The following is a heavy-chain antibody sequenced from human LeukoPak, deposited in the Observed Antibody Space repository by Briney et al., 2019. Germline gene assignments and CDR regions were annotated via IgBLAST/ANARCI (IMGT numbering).Heavy chain of an antibody. CDR2: IIPIFGTA. Sequence: GASVKVSCKASGGTFSSYAISWVRQAPGQGLEWMGGIIPIFGTANYAQKFQGRVTITTDESTSTAYMELSSLRSEDTAVYYCAGGRSSSSGHMDVWGKGTTVTASS. J-gene: IGHJ6*03. CDR1: GGTFSSYA. D-gene: IGHD6-6*01. V-gene: IGHV1-69*05. CDR3: AGGRSSSSGHMDV.